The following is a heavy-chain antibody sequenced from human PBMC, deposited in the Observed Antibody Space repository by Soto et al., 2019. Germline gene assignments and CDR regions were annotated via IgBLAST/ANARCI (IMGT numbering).Heavy chain of an antibody. V-gene: IGHV6-1*01. CDR3: ARVAVAAAGPTGFSHWFDP. D-gene: IGHD6-13*01. CDR1: GDSVSSNSAA. Sequence: SQTLSLPCAISGDSVSSNSAAWNWIRQSPSRGLEWLGRTYYRSKWYNDYAVSVKSRITINPDTSKNQFSLQLNSVTPEDTAVYYCARVAVAAAGPTGFSHWFDPWGQGTLVTVSS. J-gene: IGHJ5*02. CDR2: TYYRSKWYN.